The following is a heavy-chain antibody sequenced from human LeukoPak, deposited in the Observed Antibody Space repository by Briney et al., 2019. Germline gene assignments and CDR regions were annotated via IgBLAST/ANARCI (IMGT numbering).Heavy chain of an antibody. CDR3: AREGGSGWYGGNYFDY. CDR1: GFTFSSYW. D-gene: IGHD6-19*01. Sequence: GGSLRLSCAASGFTFSSYWMSWVRQAPGKGLEWVANIKQDGSEKYYVDSVKGRFTISRDNAKNPLYLQMNSLRAEDTAVYYCAREGGSGWYGGNYFDYWGQGTLVTVSS. J-gene: IGHJ4*02. CDR2: IKQDGSEK. V-gene: IGHV3-7*01.